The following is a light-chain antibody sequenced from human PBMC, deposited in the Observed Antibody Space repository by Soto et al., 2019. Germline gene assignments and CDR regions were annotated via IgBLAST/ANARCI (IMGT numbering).Light chain of an antibody. CDR1: QYIGRY. CDR2: AAS. V-gene: IGKV1-39*01. CDR3: QQTYRTPLT. J-gene: IGKJ4*01. Sequence: IRMTQSPSSVYAPGGDRATMTSRAGQYIGRYLNWYQQKPGKAPKLLIYAASSLHSGVPSRFSGSGSGTDFTLTISSLQPEDFATYSCQQTYRTPLTFGGGTKVDIK.